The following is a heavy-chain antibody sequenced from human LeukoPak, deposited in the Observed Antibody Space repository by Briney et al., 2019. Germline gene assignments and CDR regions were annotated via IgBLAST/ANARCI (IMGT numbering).Heavy chain of an antibody. D-gene: IGHD4-17*01. J-gene: IGHJ4*02. V-gene: IGHV1-18*01. CDR1: GYTFTSYG. CDR2: ISAYNGNT. Sequence: ASAKVSCKASGYTFTSYGISWVRQAPGQGLEWMGWISAYNGNTNYAQKLQGRVTMTTDTSTSTAYMELRSLRSDDTAVYYCARLTYGDRYFDYWGQGTLVTVSS. CDR3: ARLTYGDRYFDY.